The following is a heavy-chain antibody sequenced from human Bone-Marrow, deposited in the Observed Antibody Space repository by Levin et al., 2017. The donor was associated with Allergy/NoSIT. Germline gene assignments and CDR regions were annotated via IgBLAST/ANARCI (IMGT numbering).Heavy chain of an antibody. Sequence: PGGSLRLSCAVSGFTLTGHAMHWLRQAPGKGLECVSSISSDSNYRYHADSVRGRFTVSRDNAKNLLYLQMDSLRAEDTAVYFCARGRLLEADFDLWGQGALVNVSS. CDR2: ISSDSNYR. D-gene: IGHD6-13*01. CDR3: ARGRLLEADFDL. V-gene: IGHV3-21*01. CDR1: GFTLTGHA. J-gene: IGHJ4*02.